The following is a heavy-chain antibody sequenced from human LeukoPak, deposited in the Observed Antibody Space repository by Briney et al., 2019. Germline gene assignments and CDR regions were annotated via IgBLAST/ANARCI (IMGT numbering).Heavy chain of an antibody. Sequence: GGSLRLSCAASGFTFDDYAMHWVRQAPGKGLEWVSGISWNSGSIGYADSVKGRFTISRDNAKNSLYLQMNSLRAEDTALYYCAKPELRYFDWSPFDYWGQGTLVTVSS. CDR3: AKPELRYFDWSPFDY. CDR1: GFTFDDYA. J-gene: IGHJ4*02. D-gene: IGHD3-9*01. V-gene: IGHV3-9*01. CDR2: ISWNSGSI.